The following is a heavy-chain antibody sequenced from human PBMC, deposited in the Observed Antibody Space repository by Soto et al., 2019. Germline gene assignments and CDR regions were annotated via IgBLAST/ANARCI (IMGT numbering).Heavy chain of an antibody. J-gene: IGHJ4*02. D-gene: IGHD3-22*01. Sequence: QITLKESGPTLVKPTQTLTLTCTFSGFSLSTSGVGVGWIRQPPGEALEWLALIYWDDDKRYSPSLKSRPTTTKNPSKTQLALTMPNMDPVDTATYYCARASSNYYGFHYWGQGTLVTVSS. V-gene: IGHV2-5*02. CDR1: GFSLSTSGVG. CDR3: ARASSNYYGFHY. CDR2: IYWDDDK.